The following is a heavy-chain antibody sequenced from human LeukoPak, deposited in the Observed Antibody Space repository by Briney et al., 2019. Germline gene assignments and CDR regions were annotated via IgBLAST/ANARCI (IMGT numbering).Heavy chain of an antibody. CDR2: INHSGST. CDR1: GGSISSGGYY. D-gene: IGHD3-16*01. V-gene: IGHV4-39*07. CDR3: ARGVVKGGAFDI. J-gene: IGHJ3*02. Sequence: SETLSLTCTVSGGSISSGGYYWSWIRQPPGKGLEWIGEINHSGSTNYNPSLKSRVTISVDTSKNQFSLKLSSVTAADTAVYYCARGVVKGGAFDIWGQGTMVTVPS.